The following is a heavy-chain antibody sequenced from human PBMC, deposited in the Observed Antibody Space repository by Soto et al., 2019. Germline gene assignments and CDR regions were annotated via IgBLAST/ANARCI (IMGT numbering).Heavy chain of an antibody. J-gene: IGHJ6*02. CDR2: INPNTGDT. V-gene: IGHV1-2*04. Sequence: GASVKVSCKASEYTFTDYFMHWVRQAPGQGLGWMGWINPNTGDTKYAQKFQGWVTMTRDTSISTVFMELSRLRSDDTAVYYCAREDPGYSGYVEYYYRMDVWGQGTTVTVSS. D-gene: IGHD5-12*01. CDR1: EYTFTDYF. CDR3: AREDPGYSGYVEYYYRMDV.